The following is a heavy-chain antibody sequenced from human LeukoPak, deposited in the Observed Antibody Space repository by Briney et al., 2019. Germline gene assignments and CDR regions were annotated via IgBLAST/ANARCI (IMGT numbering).Heavy chain of an antibody. CDR2: ISSSSSYI. CDR3: ARDVAGGYNR. D-gene: IGHD5-24*01. J-gene: IGHJ4*02. CDR1: GFTFSSYS. V-gene: IGHV3-21*01. Sequence: LGGSLRLSCAASGFTFSSYSMNWVRQAPGKGLEWVSSISSSSSYIYYADSVKGRFTISRDNAKNSLYLQMNSLRAEDTAVYYCARDVAGGYNRWGQGTLVTVSS.